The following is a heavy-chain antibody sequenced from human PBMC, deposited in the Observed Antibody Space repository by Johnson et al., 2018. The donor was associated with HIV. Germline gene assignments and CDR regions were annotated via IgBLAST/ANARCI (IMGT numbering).Heavy chain of an antibody. D-gene: IGHD2-21*02. V-gene: IGHV3-30-3*01. CDR3: ARDFTAVYCGGDCYAFDI. CDR2: ISYDGSNK. CDR1: GFTFNNYP. J-gene: IGHJ3*02. Sequence: QVQLVESGGGVVQPGRSLRLSCAVSGFTFNNYPMHWVRQAPGKGLEWVAVISYDGSNKYYADSVKGRFTISRDNSKNSLYLQMNSRRADDTAVYYCARDFTAVYCGGDCYAFDIWGQGTMVTVSS.